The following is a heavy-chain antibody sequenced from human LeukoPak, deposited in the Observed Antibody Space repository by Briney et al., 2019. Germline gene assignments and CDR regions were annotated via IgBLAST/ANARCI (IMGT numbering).Heavy chain of an antibody. J-gene: IGHJ6*02. Sequence: KSGGSLRLSCAASGFTFSDYYMSWIRQAPGKGLEWVSYISSSGSTIYYADSVKGRFTISRDNAKNSLYLQMNSLRAEDTAVYYCARCFLYSGYDYPLMWGMDVWGQGTTVTVSS. CDR1: GFTFSDYY. CDR3: ARCFLYSGYDYPLMWGMDV. D-gene: IGHD5-12*01. V-gene: IGHV3-11*01. CDR2: ISSSGSTI.